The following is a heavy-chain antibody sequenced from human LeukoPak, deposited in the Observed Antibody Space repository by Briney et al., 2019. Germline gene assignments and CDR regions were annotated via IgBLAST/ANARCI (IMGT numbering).Heavy chain of an antibody. V-gene: IGHV3-53*01. CDR1: GFRFSSYA. Sequence: PGGSLRLSCAASGFRFSSYAMSWVRQAPGKGLEWVSVIYSGGSTYYADSVKGRFTISRDNSKSTLYLQMNSLRAEDTAVYYCARGWGYVDLWGQGTLVTVSS. CDR2: IYSGGST. J-gene: IGHJ5*02. CDR3: ARGWGYVDL. D-gene: IGHD3-16*01.